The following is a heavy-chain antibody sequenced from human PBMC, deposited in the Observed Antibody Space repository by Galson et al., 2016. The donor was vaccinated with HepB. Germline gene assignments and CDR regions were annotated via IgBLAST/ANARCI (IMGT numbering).Heavy chain of an antibody. CDR2: IKSKIDAETT. V-gene: IGHV3-15*07. CDR3: TTDRVPGGYDFWTGDLFDC. D-gene: IGHD3-3*01. J-gene: IGHJ4*02. CDR1: GLIFSNAW. Sequence: SLRLSCAASGLIFSNAWMNWVRQAPGKGLEWVGRIKSKIDAETTDYAAPVKGRFTISRDDSTKTLYLQMNSLKTEDTDVYYCTTDRVPGGYDFWTGDLFDCWGEGTLVIFSS.